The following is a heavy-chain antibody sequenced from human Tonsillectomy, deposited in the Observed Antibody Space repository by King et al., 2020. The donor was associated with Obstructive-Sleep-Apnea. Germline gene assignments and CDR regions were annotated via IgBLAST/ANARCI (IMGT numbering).Heavy chain of an antibody. V-gene: IGHV4-59*08. CDR3: AKLWVGEDYYGMDV. Sequence: QLQESGPGLVKPSETLSLTCTVSGGSISSYYWSWIRQPPGKGLEWIGYIYYSGSTNYNPSLKSRGTISVETSKNQFSLKLSSVTAADTAVYYVAKLWVGEDYYGMDVWGQGTTVTVSS. J-gene: IGHJ6*02. CDR1: GGSISSYY. D-gene: IGHD3-10*01. CDR2: IYYSGST.